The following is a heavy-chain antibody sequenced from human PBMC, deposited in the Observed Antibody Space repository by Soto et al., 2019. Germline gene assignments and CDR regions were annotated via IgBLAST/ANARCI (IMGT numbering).Heavy chain of an antibody. CDR3: AREGDRYGTVCFDS. CDR1: GFTFSSYG. J-gene: IGHJ4*02. D-gene: IGHD1-1*01. V-gene: IGHV3-23*01. CDR2: IPVIGERR. Sequence: GGGLVQPGGSLRLSCAASGFTFSSYGMSWVRQAPGKGLEWVAGIPVIGERRYYADSVKGRFTISRDNAKNTLYLQMNSLRVEDAAVYFCAREGDRYGTVCFDSWGQGTLVTVSS.